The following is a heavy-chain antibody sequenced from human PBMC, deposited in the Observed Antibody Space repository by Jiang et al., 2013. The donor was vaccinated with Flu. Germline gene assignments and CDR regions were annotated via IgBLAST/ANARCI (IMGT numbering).Heavy chain of an antibody. V-gene: IGHV1-69*04. Sequence: SGAEVKKPGSSVKVSCKASGGTFSSYTISWVRQAPGQGLEWMGRIIPILGIANYAQKFQGRVTITADKSTSTAYMELSSLRSEDTAVYYCAREAGGDCCSAKKPYYYYGMDVWGQGTTVTVSS. J-gene: IGHJ6*02. CDR2: IIPILGIA. CDR3: AREAGGDCCSAKKPYYYYGMDV. D-gene: IGHD2-21*02. CDR1: GGTFSSYT.